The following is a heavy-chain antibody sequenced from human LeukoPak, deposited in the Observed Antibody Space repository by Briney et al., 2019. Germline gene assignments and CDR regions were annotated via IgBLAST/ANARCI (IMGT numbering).Heavy chain of an antibody. J-gene: IGHJ4*02. Sequence: GESLKISCAASGFTFDDYAMHWVRQAPGKGLEWVSLISGDGGSTYYADSVKGRFTISRDNSRNSLYLQMNSLRTEDTALYYCTKPAQSVALIDDYWGQGTLVTVSS. V-gene: IGHV3-43*02. CDR3: TKPAQSVALIDDY. D-gene: IGHD2-15*01. CDR2: ISGDGGST. CDR1: GFTFDDYA.